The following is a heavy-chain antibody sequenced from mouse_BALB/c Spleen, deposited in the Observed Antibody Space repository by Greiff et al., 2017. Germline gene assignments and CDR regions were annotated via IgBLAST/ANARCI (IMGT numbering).Heavy chain of an antibody. CDR3: NGGGYGNSAWFAY. Sequence: EVQLQQSGAELVRSGASVKLSCTASGFNIKDYYMHWVKQRPEQGLEWIGWIDPENGDTEYAPKFQGKATMTADTSSNTAYLQLSSLTSEDTAVYYCNGGGYGNSAWFAYWGQGTLVTVSA. CDR2: IDPENGDT. D-gene: IGHD2-1*01. CDR1: GFNIKDYY. V-gene: IGHV14-4*02. J-gene: IGHJ3*01.